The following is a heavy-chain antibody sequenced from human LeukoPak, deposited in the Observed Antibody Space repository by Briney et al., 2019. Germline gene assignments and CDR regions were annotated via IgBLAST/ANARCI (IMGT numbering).Heavy chain of an antibody. J-gene: IGHJ6*02. CDR1: GYTFTSYG. CDR2: ISAYNGNT. V-gene: IGHV1-18*01. Sequence: ASVKVSCKASGYTFTSYGISLVRQAPGQGLEWMGWISAYNGNTNYAQKLQGRVTMTTDTSTSTAYMELRSLRSDDTAVYYCARTPSGWSNYYYYGMDVWGQGTTVTVSS. D-gene: IGHD6-19*01. CDR3: ARTPSGWSNYYYYGMDV.